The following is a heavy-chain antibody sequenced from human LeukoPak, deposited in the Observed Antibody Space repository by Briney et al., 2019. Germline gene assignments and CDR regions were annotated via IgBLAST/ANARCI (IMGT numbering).Heavy chain of an antibody. CDR3: ARIALFGSFCLDY. D-gene: IGHD3-16*01. CDR1: GGSISSSSYY. J-gene: IGHJ4*02. Sequence: SETLSLTCTVSGGSISSSSYYWGWIRQPPGKGLEWIGSIYYSGSTYYNPSLKSRVTISVDTSKNQFSLKLSSVTAADTAVYYCARIALFGSFCLDYWGQGTLVTVSS. V-gene: IGHV4-39*01. CDR2: IYYSGST.